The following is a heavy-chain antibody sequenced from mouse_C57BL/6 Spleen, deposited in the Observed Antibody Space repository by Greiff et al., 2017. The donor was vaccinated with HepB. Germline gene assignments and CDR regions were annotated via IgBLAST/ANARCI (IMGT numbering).Heavy chain of an antibody. CDR1: GYTFTDYE. J-gene: IGHJ3*01. CDR3: TKVYYYGSSPWFAY. CDR2: IDPETGGT. V-gene: IGHV1-15*01. D-gene: IGHD1-1*01. Sequence: QVQLQQSGAELVRPGASVTLSCKASGYTFTDYEMHWVKQTPVHGLEWIGAIDPETGGTAYNQKFKGKAILTADKSSSTAYMELRSLTSEDSAVYYCTKVYYYGSSPWFAYWGQGTLVTVSA.